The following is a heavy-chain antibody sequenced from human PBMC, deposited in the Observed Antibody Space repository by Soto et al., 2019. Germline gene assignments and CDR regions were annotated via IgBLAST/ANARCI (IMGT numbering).Heavy chain of an antibody. CDR2: MNPNSGNT. Sequence: ASVKVSCKASGYTFTSYDINWVRQATGQGREWMGWMNPNSGNTGYAQKFQGRVTMTRNTSISTAYMELSSLRSEDTAVYYCAISGRYNWNYGPLYYYYYYMDVWGKGTTVTVSS. CDR3: AISGRYNWNYGPLYYYYYYMDV. V-gene: IGHV1-8*01. J-gene: IGHJ6*03. CDR1: GYTFTSYD. D-gene: IGHD1-7*01.